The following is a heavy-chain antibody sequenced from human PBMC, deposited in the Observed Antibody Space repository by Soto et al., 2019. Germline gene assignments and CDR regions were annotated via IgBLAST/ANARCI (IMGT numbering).Heavy chain of an antibody. CDR3: ANDLVAMMVVAPRDY. D-gene: IGHD3-22*01. CDR2: ISYDGSNK. J-gene: IGHJ4*02. Sequence: QVQLVESGGGVVQPGRSLRLSCAASGFTFSTYGMHWVRQAPGKGLEWVAIISYDGSNKYYADSVKGRFTISRDNSKNTLYLQMNSLRAEDTAVYYCANDLVAMMVVAPRDYWGQGTLVTVSS. CDR1: GFTFSTYG. V-gene: IGHV3-30*18.